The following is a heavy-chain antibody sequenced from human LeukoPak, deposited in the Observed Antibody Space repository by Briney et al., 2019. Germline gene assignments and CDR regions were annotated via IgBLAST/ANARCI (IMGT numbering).Heavy chain of an antibody. J-gene: IGHJ4*02. Sequence: GGSLRLSCAASGFTFSNYGMHWVRQAPGKGLEWVAVIWYDGSNKYYADSVKGRFTISRDNSNNTLYLQMNSLTAEDTAVYYCARDISGSFSLDYWGQGTLVTVSS. CDR3: ARDISGSFSLDY. V-gene: IGHV3-33*01. D-gene: IGHD1-26*01. CDR2: IWYDGSNK. CDR1: GFTFSNYG.